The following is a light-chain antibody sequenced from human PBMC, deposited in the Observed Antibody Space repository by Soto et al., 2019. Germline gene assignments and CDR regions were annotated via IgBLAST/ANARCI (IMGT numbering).Light chain of an antibody. Sequence: QSALTQPPSASGSPGQSVTISCTGSSSDVGGYNYVSWYQLHPGKAPKLMIYEVTKRLSGVPWRFSGSKSGNTASLTVSGLQAEDEADYYCSSYADSVLFGGGTKLTVL. J-gene: IGLJ2*01. CDR2: EVT. V-gene: IGLV2-8*01. CDR3: SSYADSVL. CDR1: SSDVGGYNY.